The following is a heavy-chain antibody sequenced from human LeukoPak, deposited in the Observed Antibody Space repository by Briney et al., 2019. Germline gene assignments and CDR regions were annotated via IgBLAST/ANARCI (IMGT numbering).Heavy chain of an antibody. CDR1: GFTFSTYD. CDR3: AKGAWNDF. V-gene: IGHV3-23*01. CDR2: IKSGGST. J-gene: IGHJ4*02. Sequence: GGSLRLSCAASGFTFSTYDMSWVRQAPGKGLEWVSTIKSGGSTCYADSVKGRFTISRDNSKNTLYLQMDSLRAADTAVYYCAKGAWNDFWGQGTLVTVSS. D-gene: IGHD1-1*01.